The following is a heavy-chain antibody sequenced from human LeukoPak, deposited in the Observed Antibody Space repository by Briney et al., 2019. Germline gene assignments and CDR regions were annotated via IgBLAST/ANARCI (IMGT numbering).Heavy chain of an antibody. CDR3: ARDSSAPRSYFALDV. D-gene: IGHD6-19*01. CDR2: VSLDGIT. J-gene: IGHJ6*01. V-gene: IGHV4-4*02. Sequence: SGTLSLTCVFSGDSISDDSVNKNNWLNWVRQAPGNGLEWIGDVSLDGITNYNPSLLGRVTISLDKSAKQVSLRLTSVTAADTAIYYCARDSSAPRSYFALDVWGQGTTVTVSS. CDR1: GDSISDDSVNKNNW.